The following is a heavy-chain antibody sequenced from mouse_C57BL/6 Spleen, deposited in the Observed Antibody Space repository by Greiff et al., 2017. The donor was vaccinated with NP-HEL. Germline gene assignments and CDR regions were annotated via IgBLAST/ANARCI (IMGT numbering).Heavy chain of an antibody. V-gene: IGHV1-64*01. CDR1: GYTFTSYW. CDR3: ARERDYYGSSPYYYAMDY. D-gene: IGHD1-1*01. J-gene: IGHJ4*01. Sequence: QVQLKQPGAELVKPGASVKLSCKASGYTFTSYWMHWVKQRPGQGLEWIGMIHPNSGSTNYNEKFKSKATLTVDKSSSTAYMQLSSLTSEDSAVYYCARERDYYGSSPYYYAMDYWGQGTSVTVSS. CDR2: IHPNSGST.